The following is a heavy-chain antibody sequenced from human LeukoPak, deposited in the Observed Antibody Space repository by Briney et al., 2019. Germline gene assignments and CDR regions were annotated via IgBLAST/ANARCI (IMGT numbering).Heavy chain of an antibody. CDR2: IYPGDSDT. CDR1: GYSFTSYW. Sequence: GESLKISCKGSGYSFTSYWIGWVRQMPGKGLEWMGIIYPGDSDTRYSPSFQGQVTISADKSISTAYLQWSSLKASDTAMYYCGSSLEAPNYYYYMDVWGKGTTVTVSS. CDR3: GSSLEAPNYYYYMDV. J-gene: IGHJ6*03. V-gene: IGHV5-51*01.